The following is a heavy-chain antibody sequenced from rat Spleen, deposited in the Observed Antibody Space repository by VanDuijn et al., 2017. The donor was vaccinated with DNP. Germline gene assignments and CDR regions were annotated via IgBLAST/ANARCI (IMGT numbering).Heavy chain of an antibody. Sequence: EVQLVESGGGLVQPGRSLKLSCVASGFTFNNYWMTWIRQVPGKGLDWVASITSSGGSTYYRDSVKGRFTISRDNAKSSLYLQMDSLRSEDTATYYCTTEVGALLDWGQGVMVTVSS. CDR3: TTEVGALLD. D-gene: IGHD5-1*01. V-gene: IGHV5-31*01. CDR2: ITSSGGST. CDR1: GFTFNNYW. J-gene: IGHJ2*01.